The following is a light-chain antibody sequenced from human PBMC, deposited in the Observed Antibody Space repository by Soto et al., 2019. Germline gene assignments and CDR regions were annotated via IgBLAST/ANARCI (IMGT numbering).Light chain of an antibody. V-gene: IGLV2-18*01. Sequence: QSALTQPPSVSGSPGQSVTISCTGTSSDVGSYNRVSWYQQPPGTAPKLMIYEVINRPSGVPDRFSGSKSGNTASLTISGLQAEDEADYYCSLYTSSSTSWVFGGGTKLTVL. CDR2: EVI. CDR3: SLYTSSSTSWV. J-gene: IGLJ3*02. CDR1: SSDVGSYNR.